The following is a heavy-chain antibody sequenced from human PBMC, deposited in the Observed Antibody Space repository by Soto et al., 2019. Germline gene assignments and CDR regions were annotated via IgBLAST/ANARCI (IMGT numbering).Heavy chain of an antibody. CDR3: AHRLKGRYFDPSNWFDP. V-gene: IGHV2-5*01. CDR2: IYWNDDK. J-gene: IGHJ5*02. D-gene: IGHD3-9*01. Sequence: QITLKESGPTLVKPTQTLTLTCTFSGFSLSTSGVGVGWIRQPPGKALEWLSLIYWNDDKRYSPALKSKLTITKDTSKNQVVLTMTNMDPVDTATYYCAHRLKGRYFDPSNWFDPWCQGTLVTVSS. CDR1: GFSLSTSGVG.